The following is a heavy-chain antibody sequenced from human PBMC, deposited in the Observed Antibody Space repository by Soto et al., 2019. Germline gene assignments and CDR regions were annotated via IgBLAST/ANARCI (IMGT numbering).Heavy chain of an antibody. J-gene: IGHJ4*02. CDR1: GFTFIDYY. CDR3: GRSHGAGSY. CDR2: ISSTGKNI. V-gene: IGHV3-11*01. Sequence: QVRLVESGGDLVKPGESLRLSCVASGFTFIDYYMNWVRQAPGKWLEWISYISSTGKNIYYSDSVKGRFIVSRDNAKNSLFLQMNSLTADDTAVYYCGRSHGAGSYWGQGTRVTVSS. D-gene: IGHD4-17*01.